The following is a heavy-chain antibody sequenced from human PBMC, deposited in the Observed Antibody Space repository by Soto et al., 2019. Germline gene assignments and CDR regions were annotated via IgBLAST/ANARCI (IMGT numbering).Heavy chain of an antibody. CDR3: ARGDDSSGFPPRH. V-gene: IGHV4-31*03. D-gene: IGHD3-22*01. CDR1: GDSISSGGYY. J-gene: IGHJ1*01. CDR2: IYYSGST. Sequence: SETLSLTCTVTGDSISSGGYYWSWIRQYPGKGLEWIGYIYYSGSTYYNPSLKSRVTISVDTSKNQFSLKLNSVTAADTAVYYCARGDDSSGFPPRHWGQGTLVTVSS.